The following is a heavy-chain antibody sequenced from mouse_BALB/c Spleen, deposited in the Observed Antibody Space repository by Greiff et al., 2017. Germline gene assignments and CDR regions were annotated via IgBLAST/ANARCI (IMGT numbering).Heavy chain of an antibody. V-gene: IGHV1-80*01. CDR2: IYPGDGDT. CDR1: GYAFSSYW. Sequence: QVQLKESGAELVRPGSSVKISCKASGYAFSSYWMNWVKQRPGQGLEWIGQIYPGDGDTNYNGKFKGKATLTADKSSSTAYMQLSSLTSEDSAVYFCARWTGTGWFAYWGQGTLVTVSA. J-gene: IGHJ3*01. D-gene: IGHD4-1*01. CDR3: ARWTGTGWFAY.